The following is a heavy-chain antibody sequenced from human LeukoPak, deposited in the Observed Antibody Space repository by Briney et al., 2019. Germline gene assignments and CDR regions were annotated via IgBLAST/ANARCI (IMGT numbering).Heavy chain of an antibody. J-gene: IGHJ3*02. V-gene: IGHV4-4*07. CDR1: GGSISSYY. D-gene: IGHD3-16*01. CDR2: IYTSGST. Sequence: SETLSLTCTVSGGSISSYYWSWIRQPAGKGLEWIGRIYTSGSTNYNPSLKSRVSMSVDTSKNQFSLKLSSVTAADTAVYYCARDLPGSGRWGPDPDAFDIWGQGTMVTVSS. CDR3: ARDLPGSGRWGPDPDAFDI.